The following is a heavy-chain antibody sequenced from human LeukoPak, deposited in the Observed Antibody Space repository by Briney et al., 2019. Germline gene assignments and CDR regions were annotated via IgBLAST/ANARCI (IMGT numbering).Heavy chain of an antibody. Sequence: SETLSLTCTVSGGSISSYYWSWIRQPPGKGLEWIGYIYYSGSTNYNPSLKSRVTMSVDTSKNQFSLKLSSVTAADTAVYYCARDGLAMGDYWGQGTLVTVSS. J-gene: IGHJ4*02. D-gene: IGHD6-19*01. CDR1: GGSISSYY. CDR2: IYYSGST. V-gene: IGHV4-59*12. CDR3: ARDGLAMGDY.